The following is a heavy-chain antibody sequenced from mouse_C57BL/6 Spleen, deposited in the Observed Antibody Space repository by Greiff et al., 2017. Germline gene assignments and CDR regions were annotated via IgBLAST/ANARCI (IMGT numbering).Heavy chain of an antibody. Sequence: VQLQQSVAELVRPGASVKLSCTASGFNIKNTYMHWVKQRPEQGLEWIGRIEPANGNTKYAPKFQGKATITANTSSNTAYLQLSSLTSEDTAIYYCARAITTVVATNYYAMDCWGQGTSVTVSS. D-gene: IGHD1-1*01. CDR3: ARAITTVVATNYYAMDC. CDR2: IEPANGNT. J-gene: IGHJ4*01. V-gene: IGHV14-3*01. CDR1: GFNIKNTY.